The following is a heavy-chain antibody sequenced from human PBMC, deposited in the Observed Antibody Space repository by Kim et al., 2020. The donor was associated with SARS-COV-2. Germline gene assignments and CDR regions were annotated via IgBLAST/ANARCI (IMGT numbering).Heavy chain of an antibody. CDR2: IWYDGSNK. Sequence: GGSLRLSCAASGFTFSSYGMHWVRQAPGKALEWVAVIWYDGSNKYYADSVKGRFTISRDNSKNTLYLQMNSLRAEDTAVYYCAKDPMDSSSWYEEWYFDLWGRGTLVTVSS. CDR3: AKDPMDSSSWYEEWYFDL. D-gene: IGHD6-13*01. J-gene: IGHJ2*01. V-gene: IGHV3-33*06. CDR1: GFTFSSYG.